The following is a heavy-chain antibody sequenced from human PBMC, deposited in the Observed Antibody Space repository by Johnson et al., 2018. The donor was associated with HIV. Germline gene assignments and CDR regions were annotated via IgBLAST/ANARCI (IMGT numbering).Heavy chain of an antibody. D-gene: IGHD1-1*01. CDR2: INWNGGST. CDR1: EFTFGDFG. J-gene: IGHJ3*02. Sequence: VQLVESGGRVVWPGGSLRLTCAASEFTFGDFGMNWVRQAPGKGLDWVSNINWNGGSTTYADSVKGRFTISRDNAKHSVYLQMKNLRAEDTALYYCARDLGPNGRGACDMWGRGTMVTVSS. V-gene: IGHV3-20*04. CDR3: ARDLGPNGRGACDM.